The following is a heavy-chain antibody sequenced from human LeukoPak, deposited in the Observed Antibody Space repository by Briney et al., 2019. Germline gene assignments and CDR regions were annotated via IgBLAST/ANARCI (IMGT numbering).Heavy chain of an antibody. CDR1: GFTFSDYY. Sequence: GGSLRLSCAASGFTFSDYYMSWIRQAPGKGLEWVSYISSSSGYTNYADSVKGRFSISRDNAKNSLYLQMNSLRAEDTAVFYCARAASSSGWYYFDYRGQGTLVTVSS. CDR3: ARAASSSGWYYFDY. CDR2: ISSSSGYT. D-gene: IGHD6-19*01. J-gene: IGHJ4*02. V-gene: IGHV3-11*06.